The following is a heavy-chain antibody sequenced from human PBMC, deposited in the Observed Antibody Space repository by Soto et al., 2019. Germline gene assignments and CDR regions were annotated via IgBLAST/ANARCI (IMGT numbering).Heavy chain of an antibody. V-gene: IGHV4-34*01. CDR2: INHSGST. D-gene: IGHD5-18*01. Sequence: SETLSLTCAVSGGSVNTGYWWSWIRQPPGKGLEWIGEINHSGSTNYNPSLKSRVTISVDTSKNQFSLKLSSVTAADTAVYYCARARGYSYGLDYWGQGTLVTVSS. CDR3: ARARGYSYGLDY. CDR1: GGSVNTGYW. J-gene: IGHJ4*02.